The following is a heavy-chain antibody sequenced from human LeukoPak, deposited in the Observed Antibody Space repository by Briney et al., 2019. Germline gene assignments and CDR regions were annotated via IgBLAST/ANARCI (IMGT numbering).Heavy chain of an antibody. J-gene: IGHJ4*02. D-gene: IGHD3-10*01. CDR3: AKTLWFGSLYYFDH. Sequence: GGSLRLSCAASGFTFSNYAMSWVRQAPGKGLEWVSTISSTGGSTFYADSVKGRFTISRDNSKNMLYLQMNSLRVEDTAVYYCAKTLWFGSLYYFDHWGQGTLVTVSS. CDR1: GFTFSNYA. V-gene: IGHV3-23*01. CDR2: ISSTGGST.